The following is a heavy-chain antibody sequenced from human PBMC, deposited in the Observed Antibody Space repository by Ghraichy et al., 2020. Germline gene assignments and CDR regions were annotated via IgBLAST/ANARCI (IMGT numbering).Heavy chain of an antibody. V-gene: IGHV3-23*01. CDR3: AKDRWVDSGSHNSYYFDY. Sequence: GGSLRLSCAASEFTFSSYAMSWVRQAPGRGLEWVSGISAGGDSTYYVDSVKGRFSISRDNSKNTLYLQMNSLRVEDTAVYYCAKDRWVDSGSHNSYYFDYWGQGTLVTVSS. CDR2: ISAGGDST. J-gene: IGHJ4*02. D-gene: IGHD1-26*01. CDR1: EFTFSSYA.